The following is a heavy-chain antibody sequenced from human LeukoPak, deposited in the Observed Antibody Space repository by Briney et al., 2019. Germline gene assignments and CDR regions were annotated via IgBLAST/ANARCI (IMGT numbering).Heavy chain of an antibody. CDR3: ARSTITMVRGVIIPNWFDP. J-gene: IGHJ5*02. V-gene: IGHV4-30-4*01. CDR1: GGSISSGDCY. CDR2: IYYSGST. D-gene: IGHD3-10*01. Sequence: SETLSLTCTVSGGSISSGDCYWSWIRQPPGKGLEWIGYIYYSGSTYYNPSLKSRVAISVDTSKNQFSLKLSSVTAADTAVYYCARSTITMVRGVIIPNWFDPWGQGTLVTVSS.